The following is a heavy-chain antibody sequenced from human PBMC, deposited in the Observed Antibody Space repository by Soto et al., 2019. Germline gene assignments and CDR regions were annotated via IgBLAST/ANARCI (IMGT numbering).Heavy chain of an antibody. V-gene: IGHV3-21*01. D-gene: IGHD3-22*01. CDR2: ISSSSSYI. CDR3: ARDLVAYYDSSGYDY. J-gene: IGHJ4*02. CDR1: GFTFSSYS. Sequence: PGGSLRLSCAASGFTFSSYSMNWVRQAPGKGLEWVSSISSSSSYIYYADSVKGRFTISRDNAKNSLYLQMNSLRAEDTAVYYCARDLVAYYDSSGYDYWGQGTLVTVS.